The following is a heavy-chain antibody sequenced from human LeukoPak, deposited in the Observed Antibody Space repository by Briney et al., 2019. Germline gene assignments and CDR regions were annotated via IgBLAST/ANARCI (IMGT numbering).Heavy chain of an antibody. CDR2: IYSGGST. CDR1: GFTVSSNY. CDR3: ARAHYHDTGEAFDI. J-gene: IGHJ3*02. Sequence: GGSLRLSCAASGFTVSSNYVSWVRQAPGKGLEWVSVIYSGGSTYYADSVKGRFTISRDNSKNTLYLQMNSLRAEDTAVYYCARAHYHDTGEAFDIWGQGTMVTVSS. D-gene: IGHD3-22*01. V-gene: IGHV3-53*01.